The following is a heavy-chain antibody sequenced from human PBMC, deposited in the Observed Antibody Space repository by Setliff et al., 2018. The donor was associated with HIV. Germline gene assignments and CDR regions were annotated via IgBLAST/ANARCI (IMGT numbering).Heavy chain of an antibody. Sequence: PSETLSLTCTVSGGSISSSSYYWGWIRQPPGKGLEWIGSIYYSGSTYYNPSLQSRVTISVDTSKNQFSLKLSSVTAADTAVYYCAKRAVQDGTVTSSNWFESWGQGTLVTVSS. V-gene: IGHV4-39*01. D-gene: IGHD1-7*01. CDR3: AKRAVQDGTVTSSNWFES. CDR1: GGSISSSSYY. J-gene: IGHJ5*01. CDR2: IYYSGST.